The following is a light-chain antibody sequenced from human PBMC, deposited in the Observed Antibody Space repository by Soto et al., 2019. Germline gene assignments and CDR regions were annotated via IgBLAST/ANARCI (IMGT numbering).Light chain of an antibody. CDR3: NSYTGSSTHV. Sequence: QSALTQPASVSGSPGQSITISCTGTSSDIGAFNYVSWFQQHPGKAPKLMIYDVSDRPSGVSNRFSGSKSGSTASLTISGLQAEDEADYYCNSYTGSSTHVFGTGTKLTVL. J-gene: IGLJ1*01. CDR1: SSDIGAFNY. V-gene: IGLV2-14*03. CDR2: DVS.